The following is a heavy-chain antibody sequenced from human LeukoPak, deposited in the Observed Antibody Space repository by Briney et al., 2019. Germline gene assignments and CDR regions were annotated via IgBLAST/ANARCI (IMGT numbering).Heavy chain of an antibody. J-gene: IGHJ4*02. Sequence: SETLSLTCTVSGGSISSSSYYWGWIRQPPGKGQEWIGSIYYSGSTYYNPSLKSRVTISVDTSKNQFSLKLSSVTAADTAVYYCARLARGSGYSYGYEFDYWGQGTLVTVSS. CDR1: GGSISSSSYY. V-gene: IGHV4-39*01. D-gene: IGHD5-18*01. CDR3: ARLARGSGYSYGYEFDY. CDR2: IYYSGST.